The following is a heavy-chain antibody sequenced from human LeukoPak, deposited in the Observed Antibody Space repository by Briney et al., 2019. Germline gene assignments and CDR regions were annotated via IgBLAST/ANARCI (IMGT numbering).Heavy chain of an antibody. D-gene: IGHD3-10*01. V-gene: IGHV3-9*03. Sequence: PGRSLRLSCAASGFTFDDYVMHWVRQAPGKGLEWVSGISWNSGSIGYADSVKGRFTISRDNAKNSLYLQMNSLRAEDMALYYCAKDGYGSGSYYTLGKYYFDYWGQGTLVTVSS. CDR1: GFTFDDYV. CDR2: ISWNSGSI. J-gene: IGHJ4*02. CDR3: AKDGYGSGSYYTLGKYYFDY.